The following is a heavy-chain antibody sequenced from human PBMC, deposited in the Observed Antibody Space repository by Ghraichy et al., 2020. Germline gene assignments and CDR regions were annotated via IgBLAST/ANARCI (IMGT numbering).Heavy chain of an antibody. CDR2: FYPTGST. Sequence: SETLSLTCTVSGSPINDFYWNWIRQPPGKGLEWIAYFYPTGSTKYNPSLSSRVTISVDTSKNQFSLNLNSVTAADTAVYYCARGYCGGAGCNKRWFDPWGQGTLVTVSS. D-gene: IGHD2-21*01. J-gene: IGHJ5*02. CDR1: GSPINDFY. CDR3: ARGYCGGAGCNKRWFDP. V-gene: IGHV4-59*01.